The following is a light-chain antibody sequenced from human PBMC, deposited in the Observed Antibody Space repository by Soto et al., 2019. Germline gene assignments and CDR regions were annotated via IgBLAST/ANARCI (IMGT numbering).Light chain of an antibody. CDR3: LQLDSYPRT. CDR1: QDISDY. V-gene: IGKV1-9*01. Sequence: DIQLTQSPSFLSASVGDRVTITCRASQDISDYLAWYQQKPGKAPNLLIYEASTLQRGVPSRFSGSGSGTEFTLSVSSLQPEDFATYYCLQLDSYPRTFGQGTKVEVK. J-gene: IGKJ1*01. CDR2: EAS.